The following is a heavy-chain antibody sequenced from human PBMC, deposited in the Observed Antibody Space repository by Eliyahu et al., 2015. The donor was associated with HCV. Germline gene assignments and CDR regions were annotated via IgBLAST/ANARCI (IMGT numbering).Heavy chain of an antibody. J-gene: IGHJ6*02. V-gene: IGHV1-18*01. CDR3: ARGGRGGMDV. CDR2: ISFYNGNT. D-gene: IGHD3-10*01. Sequence: VKVSCKASSYTLTTHGINWVRQAPGQGLEWLGWISFYNGNTNCAQKFQGRVTMTTNTSTNTAYMELRSLRSDDTAVYSCARGGRGGMDVWGQGTAVTVSS. CDR1: SYTLTTHG.